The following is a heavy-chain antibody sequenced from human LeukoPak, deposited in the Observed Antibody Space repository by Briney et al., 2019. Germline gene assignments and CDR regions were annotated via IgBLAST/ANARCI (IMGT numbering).Heavy chain of an antibody. V-gene: IGHV1-69*05. J-gene: IGHJ3*02. CDR2: IIPIFGTA. CDR3: ARGGSMRFGELLLSAFDI. Sequence: GASVNVSCKASGGTFSSYAISWVRQAPGQGLEWMGGIIPIFGTANYAQKFQGRVTITTDESTSTAYMELSSLRSEDTAVYYCARGGSMRFGELLLSAFDIWGQGTMVTVSS. CDR1: GGTFSSYA. D-gene: IGHD3-10*01.